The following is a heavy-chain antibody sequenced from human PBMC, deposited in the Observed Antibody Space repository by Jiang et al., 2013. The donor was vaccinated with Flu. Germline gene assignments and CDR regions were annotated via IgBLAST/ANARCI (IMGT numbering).Heavy chain of an antibody. D-gene: IGHD2/OR15-2a*01. CDR2: INPRDGSS. Sequence: YGAEVKKPGASMKVSCRTSGYTFVNYPIYWVRQAPGQGLEWMAIINPRDGSSTSAQKFEGRVSVTRNTSTTTVYLELSSLTSEDTAVYYCAREVDGGILTRRFDPWGQGTVVTVSS. CDR1: GYTFVNYP. J-gene: IGHJ5*02. CDR3: AREVDGGILTRRFDP. V-gene: IGHV1-46*01.